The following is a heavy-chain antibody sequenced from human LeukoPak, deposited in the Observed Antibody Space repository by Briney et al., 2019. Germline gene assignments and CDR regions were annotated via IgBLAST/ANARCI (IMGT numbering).Heavy chain of an antibody. CDR1: GGTFSSYA. D-gene: IGHD2-2*01. CDR2: IIPIFGTA. CDR3: ARAGRIVVVPAAMEGVEYFQH. Sequence: SVKVSCKASGGTFSSYAISWVRQAPGQGLEWMGGIIPIFGTANYAQKFQGRVTITTDESTSTAYMELSSLRSEDTAVYYCARAGRIVVVPAAMEGVEYFQHWGQGTLVTVSS. V-gene: IGHV1-69*05. J-gene: IGHJ1*01.